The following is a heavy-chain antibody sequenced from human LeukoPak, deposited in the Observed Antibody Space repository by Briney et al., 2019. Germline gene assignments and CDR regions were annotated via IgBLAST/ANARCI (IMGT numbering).Heavy chain of an antibody. Sequence: ASVKVSCKASGYTFTSYYMHWVRQAPGQGLEWMGIINPSGGSTSYAQKFQGRVTMTRDTSTSTVYMELSSLRSEDTAVYYCTRAPSVPRFDPWGQGTLVTVSS. CDR2: INPSGGST. V-gene: IGHV1-46*03. CDR3: TRAPSVPRFDP. D-gene: IGHD2-2*01. J-gene: IGHJ5*02. CDR1: GYTFTSYY.